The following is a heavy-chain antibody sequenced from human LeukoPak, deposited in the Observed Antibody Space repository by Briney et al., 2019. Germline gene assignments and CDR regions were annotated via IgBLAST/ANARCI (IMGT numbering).Heavy chain of an antibody. J-gene: IGHJ4*02. CDR1: GFTFSSYE. D-gene: IGHD3-3*02. Sequence: PGGSLRLSCAASGFTFSSYEMNWVRQAPGKGLEWVSYISRSGSTIYYADSVKGRFTISRDNAKNSPYLQMNSLRAEDTAVYYCARGPIFNRGNYYFDYWGQGTLATVSS. CDR3: ARGPIFNRGNYYFDY. V-gene: IGHV3-48*03. CDR2: ISRSGSTI.